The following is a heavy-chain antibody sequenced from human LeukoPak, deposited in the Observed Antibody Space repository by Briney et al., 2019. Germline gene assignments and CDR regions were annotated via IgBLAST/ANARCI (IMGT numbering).Heavy chain of an antibody. CDR2: ISYDGSNK. CDR3: ARGAEFDY. Sequence: GGSLRLSCAAPGFTFSSYAMHWVRQAPGKGLEWVAVISYDGSNKYYADSVKGRFTISRDNSKNTLYLQMNSLRAEDTAVYYCARGAEFDYWGQGTLVTVSS. V-gene: IGHV3-30*01. CDR1: GFTFSSYA. J-gene: IGHJ4*02. D-gene: IGHD1-14*01.